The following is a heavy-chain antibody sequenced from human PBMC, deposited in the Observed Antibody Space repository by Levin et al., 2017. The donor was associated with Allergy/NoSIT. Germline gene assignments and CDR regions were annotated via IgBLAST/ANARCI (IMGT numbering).Heavy chain of an antibody. CDR2: IYISGNT. D-gene: IGHD3-22*01. CDR3: ARDSGGNGYPDY. Sequence: SQTLSLTCTVSGGSISSYYRSWIRQPTGKGLEWIGRIYISGNTNYNTSLKSRIAMSLDTSRNQVSLNLNSVTAADTAVYYCARDSGGNGYPDYWGQGTLVTVSS. V-gene: IGHV4-4*07. J-gene: IGHJ4*02. CDR1: GGSISSYY.